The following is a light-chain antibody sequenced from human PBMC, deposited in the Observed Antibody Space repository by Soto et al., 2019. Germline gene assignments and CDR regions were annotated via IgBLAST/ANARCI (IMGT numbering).Light chain of an antibody. J-gene: IGKJ2*01. Sequence: EIVLTQSPATLSLSPGDRATLSCRASQSVSSNLAWYQQKPGQAPRLLIYDASNRATGIPARFSGSGSGTDFTLTISGLEPEDFALYYCQQRGNWPPYTFGQGTKLEI. CDR2: DAS. CDR1: QSVSSN. V-gene: IGKV3-11*01. CDR3: QQRGNWPPYT.